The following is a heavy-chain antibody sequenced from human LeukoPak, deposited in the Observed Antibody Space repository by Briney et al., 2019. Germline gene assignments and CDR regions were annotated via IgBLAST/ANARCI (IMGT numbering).Heavy chain of an antibody. J-gene: IGHJ4*02. CDR2: IIPIFGTA. D-gene: IGHD3-10*01. Sequence: SVKVSCRASGGTFSSYAISWVRQAPGQGLEWMGGIIPIFGTANYAQKFQGRVTITADKSTSTAYMELSSLRSEDTAVYYCASTRRFGELWPFDYWGQGTLVTVSS. CDR3: ASTRRFGELWPFDY. V-gene: IGHV1-69*06. CDR1: GGTFSSYA.